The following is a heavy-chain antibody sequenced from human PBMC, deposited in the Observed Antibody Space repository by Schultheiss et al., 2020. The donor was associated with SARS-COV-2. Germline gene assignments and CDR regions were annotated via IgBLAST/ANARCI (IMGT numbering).Heavy chain of an antibody. D-gene: IGHD2-2*01. CDR2: ISAYNRNT. CDR1: GYTFTSYG. CDR3: ARVKSSQSMDY. V-gene: IGHV1-18*01. J-gene: IGHJ4*02. Sequence: ASVKVSCKASGYTFTSYGISWVRQAPGQGLEWMGWISAYNRNTHYAQNLQGRVTMTTDTSTSTAYMELRSLRSEDTAVYYCARVKSSQSMDYWGQGTLVTVSS.